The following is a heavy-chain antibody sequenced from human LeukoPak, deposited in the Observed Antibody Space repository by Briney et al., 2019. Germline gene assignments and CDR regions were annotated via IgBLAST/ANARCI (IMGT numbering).Heavy chain of an antibody. Sequence: SVKVSCKASGGTFSSYAISWVRQAPGQGLEWMGRIIPILGIANYAQKFQGRVTITADKSPSTPYMELSSLRSEDTAVYYCARDTDYCSGGSCYSDGNLDYWGQGTLVTVSS. CDR1: GGTFSSYA. D-gene: IGHD2-15*01. CDR2: IIPILGIA. V-gene: IGHV1-69*04. CDR3: ARDTDYCSGGSCYSDGNLDY. J-gene: IGHJ4*02.